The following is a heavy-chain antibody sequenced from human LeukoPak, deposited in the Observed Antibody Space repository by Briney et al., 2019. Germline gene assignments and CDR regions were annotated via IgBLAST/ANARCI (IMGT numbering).Heavy chain of an antibody. J-gene: IGHJ6*02. CDR3: ARGYYYGSGSWDYYYYHGMDV. D-gene: IGHD3-10*01. V-gene: IGHV4-59*01. CDR1: GGSISSYY. Sequence: SETLSLTCTVSGGSISSYYWSWIRQPPGKGLEWIGYIYYSGSTNYNPSLKSRVTISVDTSKNQFSLKLSSVTAADTAVYYCARGYYYGSGSWDYYYYHGMDVWGQGTTVTVSS. CDR2: IYYSGST.